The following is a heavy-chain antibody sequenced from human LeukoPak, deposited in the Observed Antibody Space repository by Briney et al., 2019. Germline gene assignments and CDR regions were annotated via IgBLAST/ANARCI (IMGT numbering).Heavy chain of an antibody. J-gene: IGHJ5*02. CDR3: SKGSWYIWFDP. CDR1: GGSFSGYY. V-gene: IGHV4-34*01. Sequence: SETLSLTCAVYGGSFSGYYWSWIRQPPGKGLEWIGEINHSGSTNYNPSLKSRVTISVDTSKNQFSLKLSSVTAADTAVYYCSKGSWYIWFDPWGQGTLVTVSS. D-gene: IGHD6-13*01. CDR2: INHSGST.